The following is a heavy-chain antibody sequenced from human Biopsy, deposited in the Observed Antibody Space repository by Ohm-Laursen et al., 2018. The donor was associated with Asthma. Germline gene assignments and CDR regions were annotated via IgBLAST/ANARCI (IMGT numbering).Heavy chain of an antibody. Sequence: ASVKVSCKASGYTFTSYSMHWVRQAPGQGLAWMGIINPSGGSTSYAQKFRGRVTMTRDTSTSTVYMELSSLRSEDTAVYYCARAGALIVGATMGYWGQGTLVTVSS. D-gene: IGHD1-26*01. J-gene: IGHJ4*02. CDR3: ARAGALIVGATMGY. CDR1: GYTFTSYS. V-gene: IGHV1-46*01. CDR2: INPSGGST.